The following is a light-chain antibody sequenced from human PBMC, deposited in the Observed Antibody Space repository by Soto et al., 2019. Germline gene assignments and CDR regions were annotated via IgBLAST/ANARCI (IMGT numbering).Light chain of an antibody. CDR2: LNSDGSH. V-gene: IGLV4-69*01. Sequence: QSVLTQSPSASDSLGASVKLTRTLSSGHSSYAIAWHQQQPEQGPRYLMKLNSDGSHSKGDAIPDRFSGSSSGAERYLTISSLQYEDEDYYYCQTWGTGWVFGGGTKLTVL. CDR1: SGHSSYA. J-gene: IGLJ3*02. CDR3: QTWGTGWV.